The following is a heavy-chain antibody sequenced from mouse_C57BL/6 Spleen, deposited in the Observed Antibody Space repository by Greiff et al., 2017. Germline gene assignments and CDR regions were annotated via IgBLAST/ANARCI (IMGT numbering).Heavy chain of an antibody. D-gene: IGHD3-1*01. CDR3: ARARGYAMDY. J-gene: IGHJ4*01. V-gene: IGHV5-15*01. Sequence: EVKLMESGGGLVQPGGSLKLSCAASGFTFSDYGMAWVRQAPRKGPEWVAFISNLAYSIYYADTVTGRFTISRENAKNTLYLEMSSLRSEDTAMYYCARARGYAMDYWGQGTSVTVSS. CDR1: GFTFSDYG. CDR2: ISNLAYSI.